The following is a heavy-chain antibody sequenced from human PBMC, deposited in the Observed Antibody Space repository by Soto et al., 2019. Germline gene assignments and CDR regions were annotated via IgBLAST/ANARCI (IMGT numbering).Heavy chain of an antibody. CDR1: GFTFSSYW. J-gene: IGHJ6*02. D-gene: IGHD3-3*01. CDR3: ARDSFNPAFWSGYSKTYYYYGMDV. V-gene: IGHV3-7*01. CDR2: IKQDGSEK. Sequence: EVQLVESGGGLVQPGGSLRLSCAASGFTFSSYWMSWVRQAPGKGLEWVANIKQDGSEKYYVDSVKGRFTISRDNAKNSLYLQMNSLRAEDTAVYYCARDSFNPAFWSGYSKTYYYYGMDVWGQGTTVTVSS.